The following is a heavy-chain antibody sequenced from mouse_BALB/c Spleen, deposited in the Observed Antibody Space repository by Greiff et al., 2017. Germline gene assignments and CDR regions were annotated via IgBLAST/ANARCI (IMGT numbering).Heavy chain of an antibody. CDR2: ISYSGST. J-gene: IGHJ4*01. V-gene: IGHV3-2*02. D-gene: IGHD3-1*01. CDR1: GYSITSDYA. CDR3: ARRALYYAMDD. Sequence: VQLKESGPGLVKPSQSLSLTCTVTGYSITSDYAWYWIRQFPGNKLEWMGYISYSGSTSYNPSLKSRISITRDTSKNQFFLQLNSVTTEDTATYYCARRALYYAMDDWGQGTSVTVSS.